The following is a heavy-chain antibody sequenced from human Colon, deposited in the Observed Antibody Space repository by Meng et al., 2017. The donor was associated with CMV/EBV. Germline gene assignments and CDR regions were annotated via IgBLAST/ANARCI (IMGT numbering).Heavy chain of an antibody. CDR1: GFTFGDYY. Sequence: GGSLRLSCAASGFTFGDYYVSWIRQAPGKGLEWVSYISDTGHTLYYADSVQGRLTVSRDNAKSSLYLEMQSLRVEDTAVYYCARVGGNSDMDVWGQGTTVTVSS. CDR3: ARVGGNSDMDV. J-gene: IGHJ6*02. D-gene: IGHD4-23*01. CDR2: ISDTGHTL. V-gene: IGHV3-11*01.